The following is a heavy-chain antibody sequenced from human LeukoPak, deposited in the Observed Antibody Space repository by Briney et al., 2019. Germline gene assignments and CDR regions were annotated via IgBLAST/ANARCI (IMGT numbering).Heavy chain of an antibody. Sequence: GASVKVSCKGSGYTLTELSMHWVRQAPGKGLEWMGGFDPEDGETIYAQKFQGRVTMTEDTSTDTAYMELSSLRSEDTAVYYCATTVPMVRGSYHPAYGMDVWGQGTTVTVSS. J-gene: IGHJ6*02. D-gene: IGHD3-10*01. CDR1: GYTLTELS. CDR2: FDPEDGET. CDR3: ATTVPMVRGSYHPAYGMDV. V-gene: IGHV1-24*01.